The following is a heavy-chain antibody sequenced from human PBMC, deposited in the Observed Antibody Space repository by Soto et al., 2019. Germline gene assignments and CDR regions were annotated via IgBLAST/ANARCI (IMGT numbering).Heavy chain of an antibody. CDR1: VDSVSSNSAA. Sequence: SQTLSLTCAISVDSVSSNSAAWNWIRQSPSRGLEWLGRTYYRSKWYNDYAVLVNSRITINPDTSKNQFSLHLNSVTPEDAAVYYCARESYGSGSYDGMDVWGQGTTVTVSS. CDR3: ARESYGSGSYDGMDV. J-gene: IGHJ6*02. CDR2: TYYRSKWYN. D-gene: IGHD3-10*01. V-gene: IGHV6-1*01.